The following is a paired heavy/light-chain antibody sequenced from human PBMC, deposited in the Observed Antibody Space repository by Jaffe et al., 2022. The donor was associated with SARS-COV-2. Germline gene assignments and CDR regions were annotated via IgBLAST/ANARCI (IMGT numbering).Light chain of an antibody. CDR3: QQYYNTPYT. V-gene: IGKV4-1*01. J-gene: IGKJ2*01. CDR2: WAS. Sequence: DIVMTQSPDSLAVSLGERATINCKSSQSVLYSSNNKNYLAWYQQKPGQPPKLLIYWASTRESGVPDRFSGSGSGTDFTLTISSLQAEDVAVYYCQQYYNTPYTFGQGTKLEIK. CDR1: QSVLYSSNNKNY.
Heavy chain of an antibody. Sequence: EVQLVESGGGLVQPGGSLRLSCVASGFTFTNYWMSWVRQPPGKGLEWVANMKVDGSEKYYVDSVRGRFTISRDNAKNSLYLQMNSLRAEDTAVYYCAREWGSVVPAASAWGQGTSVTVSS. J-gene: IGHJ6*02. CDR2: MKVDGSEK. CDR3: AREWGSVVPAASA. CDR1: GFTFTNYW. D-gene: IGHD2-2*01. V-gene: IGHV3-7*01.